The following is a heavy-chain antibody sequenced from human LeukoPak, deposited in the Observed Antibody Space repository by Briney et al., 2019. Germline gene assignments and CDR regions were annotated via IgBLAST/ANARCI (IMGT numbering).Heavy chain of an antibody. D-gene: IGHD6-13*01. J-gene: IGHJ4*02. CDR3: VGDMAAAGTSGG. Sequence: ASVKVSCKASGYTFTSYAMHWVRQAPGQRLEWMGWINAGNGNTKYSQKFQGRVTITRDTSASTAYMELSSLRSEDTAVYYCVGDMAAAGTSGGWGQGTLVTVSS. CDR2: INAGNGNT. V-gene: IGHV1-3*01. CDR1: GYTFTSYA.